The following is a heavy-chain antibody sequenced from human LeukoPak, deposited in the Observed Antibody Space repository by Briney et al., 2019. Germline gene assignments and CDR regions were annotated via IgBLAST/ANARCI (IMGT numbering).Heavy chain of an antibody. Sequence: GGSLRLSCAASGFTFSTYGMSWVRQAPGKGLQWVSTIPSGGGTYYADSVKGRFTISRDNSKNTLSLQMDSLRVDDTAVYYCAKLGSSWYPDYWGQGTLVTVSS. J-gene: IGHJ4*02. D-gene: IGHD6-13*01. CDR3: AKLGSSWYPDY. V-gene: IGHV3-23*01. CDR2: IPSGGGT. CDR1: GFTFSTYG.